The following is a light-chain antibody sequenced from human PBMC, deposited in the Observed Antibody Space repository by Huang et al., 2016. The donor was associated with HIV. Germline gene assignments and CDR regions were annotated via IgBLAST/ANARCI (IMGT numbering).Light chain of an antibody. CDR2: DSF. CDR3: QQYDDWPRT. Sequence: EIMLTQSPITLSVSPGERAVLSCRASQHIGTDLAWYQQRPGQAPRLLIYDSFTRAIGVPSRFSGSGSGVDFTLSISGLQSEDFAVYYCQQYDDWPRTFGQGTKLEI. V-gene: IGKV3-15*01. CDR1: QHIGTD. J-gene: IGKJ1*01.